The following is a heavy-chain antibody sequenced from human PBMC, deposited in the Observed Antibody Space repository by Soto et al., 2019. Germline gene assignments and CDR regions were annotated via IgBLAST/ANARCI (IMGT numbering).Heavy chain of an antibody. Sequence: EVQLVESGGGLVQPGGSLRLSCAASGFTLSSYDIHWVRQATGEGLAWVSGIGSGGDTHYADSVKGRFIISREDGKNSLYLQRTNLRVGDTAVYSCTRKTPPTGMEVWGQGATVTVSS. CDR3: TRKTPPTGMEV. J-gene: IGHJ6*02. V-gene: IGHV3-13*01. D-gene: IGHD3-9*01. CDR1: GFTLSSYD. CDR2: IGSGGDT.